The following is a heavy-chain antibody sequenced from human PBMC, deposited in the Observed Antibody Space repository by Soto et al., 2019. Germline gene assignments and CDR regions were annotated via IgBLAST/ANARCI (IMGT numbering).Heavy chain of an antibody. CDR1: GGSFSDYN. J-gene: IGHJ5*01. CDR3: ARPGSCSITRCYEWFGS. V-gene: IGHV1-69*02. D-gene: IGHD2-2*01. CDR2: ISPNLGLA. Sequence: QVQLVQSGAEVKKPGSSVRVSCKASGGSFSDYNITWVRQAPGQGLEWMGRISPNLGLADYAQKFQGRVTLTADKSTTTAYMELTSLRSEDTAFYYCARPGSCSITRCYEWFGSWGQGTLVTVSS.